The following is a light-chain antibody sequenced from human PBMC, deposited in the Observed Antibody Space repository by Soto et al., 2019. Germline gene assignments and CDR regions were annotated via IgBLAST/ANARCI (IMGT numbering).Light chain of an antibody. J-gene: IGLJ2*01. CDR3: TSYAVGINVV. CDR2: EVN. CDR1: SSDVGYYNC. Sequence: QSALTQPPCASGSPGQLVTISCTGTSSDVGYYNCVSWCQQHPGKAPKLIIYEVNMRPSGVPDRFSGSKSGYTVSLTVSGLQAEDEAEYYCTSYAVGINVVFGGGTKVTAL. V-gene: IGLV2-8*01.